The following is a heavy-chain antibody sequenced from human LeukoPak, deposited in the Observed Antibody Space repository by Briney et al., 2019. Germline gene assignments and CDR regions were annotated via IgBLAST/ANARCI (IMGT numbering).Heavy chain of an antibody. Sequence: KPSETLSLTCTVSGGSISSYYWSWIRQPPGKGLEWIGYIYYSGSTNYNPSLKSRVTISVKTSKNQFSLKLSSVTAADTAIYYCARVTGYIIEDYFDYWGQGTLVTVSS. D-gene: IGHD6-13*01. V-gene: IGHV4-59*01. J-gene: IGHJ4*02. CDR2: IYYSGST. CDR1: GGSISSYY. CDR3: ARVTGYIIEDYFDY.